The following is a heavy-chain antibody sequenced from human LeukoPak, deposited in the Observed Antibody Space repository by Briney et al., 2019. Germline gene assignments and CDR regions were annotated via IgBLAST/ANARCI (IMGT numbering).Heavy chain of an antibody. D-gene: IGHD2-2*02. CDR3: ARDQGGGRRYCSSTSCYKDGGY. CDR2: IYYSGST. J-gene: IGHJ4*02. V-gene: IGHV4-39*02. CDR1: GGSISSSSYY. Sequence: PSETLSLTCTVSGGSISSSSYYWGWIRQPPGKGLEWIGSIYYSGSTYYNPSLKSRVTISVDTSKNQFSLKLSSVTAADTAVYYCARDQGGGRRYCSSTSCYKDGGYWGQGTLVTVSS.